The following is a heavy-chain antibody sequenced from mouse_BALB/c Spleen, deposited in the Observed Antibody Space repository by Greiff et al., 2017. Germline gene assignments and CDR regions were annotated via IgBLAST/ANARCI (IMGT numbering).Heavy chain of an antibody. D-gene: IGHD1-1*01. CDR3: TRDGREDFDY. Sequence: EVKVEESGGGLVQPGGSMKLSCVASGFTFSNYWMNWVRQSPEKGLEWVAEIRLKSNNYATHYAESVKGRFTISRDDSKSSVYLQMNNLRAEDTGIYYCTRDGREDFDYWGQGTTLTVSS. CDR2: IRLKSNNYAT. CDR1: GFTFSNYW. J-gene: IGHJ2*01. V-gene: IGHV6-6*02.